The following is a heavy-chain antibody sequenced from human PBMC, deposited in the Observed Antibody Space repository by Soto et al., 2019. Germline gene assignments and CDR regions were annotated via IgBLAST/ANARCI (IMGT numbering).Heavy chain of an antibody. CDR2: INHSGST. CDR1: GGSFSGYY. J-gene: IGHJ6*02. D-gene: IGHD1-26*01. Sequence: SETLSLTCAVYGGSFSGYYWSWIRQPPGKGLEWIGEINHSGSTNYNPSLKSRVTISVDTSKNQFSLKLSSVTAADTAVYYCASGGGASADHYYYYGMDVWGQGTTVT. CDR3: ASGGGASADHYYYYGMDV. V-gene: IGHV4-34*01.